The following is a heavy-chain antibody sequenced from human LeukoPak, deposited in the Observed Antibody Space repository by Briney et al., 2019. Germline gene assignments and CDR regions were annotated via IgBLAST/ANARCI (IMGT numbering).Heavy chain of an antibody. CDR1: GDSISNHNDF. J-gene: IGHJ3*02. D-gene: IGHD1-14*01. Sequence: SETLSLTCTVSGDSISNHNDFWGGMRQRPGKGLEWIASIYTSGRTLFSSSLKSRVALSLDTSKNQVSLKLNSVTAADSAVYYCSSRPEYNRSSWWAFVIWGQGTMVIVSS. CDR2: IYTSGRT. V-gene: IGHV4-39*01. CDR3: SSRPEYNRSSWWAFVI.